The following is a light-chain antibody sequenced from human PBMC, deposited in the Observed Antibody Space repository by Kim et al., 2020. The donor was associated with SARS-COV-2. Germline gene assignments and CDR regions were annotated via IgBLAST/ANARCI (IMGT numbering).Light chain of an antibody. CDR2: DVS. V-gene: IGLV2-14*03. CDR1: GSDVGGYNY. J-gene: IGLJ1*01. Sequence: SITISCTGTGSDVGGYNYVSWYQQHPGKAPKFMIYDVSNRPSGVSNRFSGSKSGNTASLTISGLQAEDEADYYCSSYTSSSTLYVFGTGTKVTVL. CDR3: SSYTSSSTLYV.